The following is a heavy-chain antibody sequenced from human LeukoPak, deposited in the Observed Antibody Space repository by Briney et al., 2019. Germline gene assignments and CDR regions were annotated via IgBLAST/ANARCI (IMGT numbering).Heavy chain of an antibody. J-gene: IGHJ4*02. V-gene: IGHV3-66*01. D-gene: IGHD3-16*01. Sequence: GGSLRLSCAASGFTVSSNYMSWVRQAPGKGLEWVSVIYSGGSTYYADSVKGRFTISRDNSKNTLYLQVNSLRAEDTALYYCAKDRLPVQRGIDYWGQGTLVTVSS. CDR3: AKDRLPVQRGIDY. CDR2: IYSGGST. CDR1: GFTVSSNY.